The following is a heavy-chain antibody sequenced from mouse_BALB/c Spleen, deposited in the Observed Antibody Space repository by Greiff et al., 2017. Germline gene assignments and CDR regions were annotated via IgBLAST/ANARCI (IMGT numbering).Heavy chain of an antibody. V-gene: IGHV3-2*02. CDR2: ISYSGST. D-gene: IGHD1-1*02. J-gene: IGHJ3*01. CDR3: ATGVAWFAY. Sequence: EVKLLESGPGLVKPSQSLSLTCTVTGYSITSDYAWNWIRQFPGNKLEWMGYISYSGSTSYNPSLKSRISITRDTSKNQFFLQLNSVTTEDTATYYCATGVAWFAYWGQGTLVTVSA. CDR1: GYSITSDYA.